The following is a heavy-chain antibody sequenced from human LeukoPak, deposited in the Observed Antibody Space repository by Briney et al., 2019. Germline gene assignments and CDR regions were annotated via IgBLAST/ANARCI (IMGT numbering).Heavy chain of an antibody. V-gene: IGHV3-48*04. CDR3: AREHDPDCYDSSGINWFDP. CDR2: ISSSSSTI. D-gene: IGHD3-22*01. J-gene: IGHJ5*02. Sequence: GGSLRLSCAASGFTFSSYSMNWVRQAPGKGLEWVSYISSSSSTIYYADSVKGRFTISRDNAKNSLYLQMNSLRAEDTAVYYCAREHDPDCYDSSGINWFDPWGQGTLVTVAS. CDR1: GFTFSSYS.